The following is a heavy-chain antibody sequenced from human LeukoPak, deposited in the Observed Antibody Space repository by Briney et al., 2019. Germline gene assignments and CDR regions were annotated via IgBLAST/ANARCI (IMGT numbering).Heavy chain of an antibody. V-gene: IGHV4-30-2*01. D-gene: IGHD5-24*01. CDR2: IYHSGST. CDR3: ARDEGDGYNWVY. CDR1: GGSISSGGYY. Sequence: PSETLSLTCTVSGGSISSGGYYWSWIRQPPGKGLEWIGYIYHSGSTYYNPSLKSRVTISVDRSKNQFSLKLSSVTAADTAVYYCARDEGDGYNWVYWGQGTLVTVSS. J-gene: IGHJ4*02.